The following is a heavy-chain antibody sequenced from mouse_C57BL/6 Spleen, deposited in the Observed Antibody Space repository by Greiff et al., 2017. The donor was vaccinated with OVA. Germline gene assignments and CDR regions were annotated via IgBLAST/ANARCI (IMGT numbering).Heavy chain of an antibody. V-gene: IGHV1-50*01. CDR3: ARKELYAMDY. CDR2: IDPSDSYT. Sequence: QVQLKQPGAELVKPGASVKLSCKASGYTFTSYWMQWVKQRPGQGLEWIGEIDPSDSYTNYNQKFKGKATLTVDTSSSTAYMQLSSLTSEDSAVYYCARKELYAMDYWGQGTSVTVSS. CDR1: GYTFTSYW. J-gene: IGHJ4*01.